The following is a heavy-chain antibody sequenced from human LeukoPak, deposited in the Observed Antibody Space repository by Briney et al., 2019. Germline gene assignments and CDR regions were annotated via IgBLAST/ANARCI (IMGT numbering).Heavy chain of an antibody. CDR2: IYHSGST. V-gene: IGHV4-30-2*01. J-gene: IGHJ5*02. D-gene: IGHD3-10*01. CDR1: GGSISSGGYS. CDR3: ARDVPDYYGSGNWFDP. Sequence: SETLSLTCAVSGGSISSGGYSWSWIRQPPGKGLEWIGYIYHSGSTYYNPSLKSRVTISVDRSKNQFSLKLSSVTAADTAVYYCARDVPDYYGSGNWFDPWGQGTLVTVSS.